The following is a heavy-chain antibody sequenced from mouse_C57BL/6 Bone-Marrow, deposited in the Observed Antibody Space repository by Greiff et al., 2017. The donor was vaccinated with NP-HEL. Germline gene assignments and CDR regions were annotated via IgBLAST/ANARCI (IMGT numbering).Heavy chain of an antibody. V-gene: IGHV1-69*01. Sequence: QVQLQQPGAELVMPGASVKLSCKASGYTFTSYWMHWVKQRPGQGLEWIGEIDPSDSYTNYNQKFKGKSTLTVDKSSSTAYMQLSSLTSEDSAVYDCARGGDGYLNWDFDYWGQGTTLTVSS. CDR3: ARGGDGYLNWDFDY. D-gene: IGHD2-3*01. CDR1: GYTFTSYW. J-gene: IGHJ2*01. CDR2: IDPSDSYT.